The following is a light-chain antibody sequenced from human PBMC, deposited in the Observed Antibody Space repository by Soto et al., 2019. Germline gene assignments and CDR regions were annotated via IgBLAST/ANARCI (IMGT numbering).Light chain of an antibody. V-gene: IGKV3-20*01. Sequence: EIVLTQSPGTLCLSPGERATLSCRASQSVSSNYLAWYQQKPGQAPRLLIYDASSRATGIPDRFSGSGSGTDFTLTISRLEPEDFAVYYCQQYGSSPWTFGQGTKVDIK. J-gene: IGKJ1*01. CDR3: QQYGSSPWT. CDR1: QSVSSNY. CDR2: DAS.